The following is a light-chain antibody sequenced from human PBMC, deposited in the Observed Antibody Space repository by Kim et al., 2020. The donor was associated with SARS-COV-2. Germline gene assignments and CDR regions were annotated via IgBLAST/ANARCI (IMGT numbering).Light chain of an antibody. CDR1: RLRDKY. CDR2: QDN. Sequence: VSPGQTASITCSGDRLRDKYVTWYQQKSGQSPVLVVYQDNRHPSGIPERFSGSNSDNTATLTISGTQAMDEAVYHCQAWDRSTAVFGGGTQLTVL. CDR3: QAWDRSTAV. V-gene: IGLV3-1*01. J-gene: IGLJ3*02.